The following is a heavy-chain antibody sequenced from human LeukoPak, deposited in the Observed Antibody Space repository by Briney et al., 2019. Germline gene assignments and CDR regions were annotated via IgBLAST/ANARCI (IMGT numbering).Heavy chain of an antibody. D-gene: IGHD3-10*01. Sequence: SETLSLTCTVSGGSISNNTSYWGWIRQPPGKGLEWIGSIYHSGSTYYNPSLKSRVTISVDTSKNQFSLKLSSVTAADTAVYYCASSRWFGGRRFDYWGQGTLVTVSS. V-gene: IGHV4-39*07. J-gene: IGHJ4*02. CDR1: GGSISNNTSY. CDR2: IYHSGST. CDR3: ASSRWFGGRRFDY.